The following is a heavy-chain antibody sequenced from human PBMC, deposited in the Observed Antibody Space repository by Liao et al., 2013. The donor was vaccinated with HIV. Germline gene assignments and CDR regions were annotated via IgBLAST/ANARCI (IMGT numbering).Heavy chain of an antibody. CDR3: ARTAYYDSSGYHAGYYMNV. V-gene: IGHV4-30-4*08. CDR2: IYESGFT. Sequence: QVQLQVSSPGLVKPSQTLSLTCTVSGGSMSSGDYYWSWIRQAPGKGLEWIGYIYESGFTDYNPSLKSRLTISEDTSKDQFSLRLTSVTAADTAVYYCARTAYYDSSGYHAGYYMNVWGKGTTVTVSS. J-gene: IGHJ6*03. D-gene: IGHD3-22*01. CDR1: GGSMSSGDYY.